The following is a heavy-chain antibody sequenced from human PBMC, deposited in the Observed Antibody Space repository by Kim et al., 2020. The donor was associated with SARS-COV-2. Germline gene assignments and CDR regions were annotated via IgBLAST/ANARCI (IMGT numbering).Heavy chain of an antibody. CDR3: ARQVGYSYGYYFDY. J-gene: IGHJ4*02. D-gene: IGHD5-18*01. Sequence: NPSLKSRVTISVDTSKNQFSLKLSSVTAADTAVYYCARQVGYSYGYYFDYWGQGTLVTVSS. V-gene: IGHV4-39*01.